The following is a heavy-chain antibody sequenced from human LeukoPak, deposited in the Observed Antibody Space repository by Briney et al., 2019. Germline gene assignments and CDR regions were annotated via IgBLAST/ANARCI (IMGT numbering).Heavy chain of an antibody. CDR2: MNPNSGGT. Sequence: GASVKVSCKASGYTFTGYHMHWVRQAPGQGLEWMGSMNPNSGGTQYVQKFQGRVTMTRDTSISTAYMEVSSLRSDDTAMYYCARGSGIVEAARHGNDYWGQGTLVTVSS. D-gene: IGHD6-6*01. CDR3: ARGSGIVEAARHGNDY. CDR1: GYTFTGYH. V-gene: IGHV1-2*02. J-gene: IGHJ4*02.